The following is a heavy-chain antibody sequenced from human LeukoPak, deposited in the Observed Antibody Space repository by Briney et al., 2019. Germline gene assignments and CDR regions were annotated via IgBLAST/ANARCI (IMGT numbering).Heavy chain of an antibody. V-gene: IGHV1-46*01. CDR1: GYTFTSYY. CDR2: INPSGGST. Sequence: GASVKVSCKASGYTFTSYYMHWVRQAPGQGLEWMGIINPSGGSTSYAQKFQGRVTMTRDTSTSTVYMELSSLRSEDTAVYYCARGSSSWCDETSPKEEIDYWGQGTLVTVSS. D-gene: IGHD6-13*01. J-gene: IGHJ4*02. CDR3: ARGSSSWCDETSPKEEIDY.